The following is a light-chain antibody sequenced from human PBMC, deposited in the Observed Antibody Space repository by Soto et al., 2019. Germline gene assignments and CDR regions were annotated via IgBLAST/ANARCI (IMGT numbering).Light chain of an antibody. V-gene: IGLV1-44*01. J-gene: IGLJ1*01. CDR3: AAWDDTLNGYV. CDR1: SSNIGRNT. CDR2: SNN. Sequence: QSVLTQPPSTCGTPGQRVTLSCSGGSSNIGRNTVNWYQHLPGTAPKLLIYSNNPRASGVPDRFSGSKSGTSASLAVSGLQSDDEADYYCAAWDDTLNGYVFGTGTKVTVL.